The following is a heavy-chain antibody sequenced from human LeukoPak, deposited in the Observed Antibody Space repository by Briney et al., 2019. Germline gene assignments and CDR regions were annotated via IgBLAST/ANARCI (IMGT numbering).Heavy chain of an antibody. J-gene: IGHJ3*02. V-gene: IGHV4-38-2*02. D-gene: IGHD3-22*01. Sequence: SETLSLTCTVSGYSISSGYYWGWIRQPPGKGLEWIGSIYHSGSTYYNPSLKGRVTISVDTPKNQFSLKLSSVTAADTTVYYCARDGWGITMIVGAPRSPDDAFDIWGQGTMVTVSS. CDR3: ARDGWGITMIVGAPRSPDDAFDI. CDR1: GYSISSGYY. CDR2: IYHSGST.